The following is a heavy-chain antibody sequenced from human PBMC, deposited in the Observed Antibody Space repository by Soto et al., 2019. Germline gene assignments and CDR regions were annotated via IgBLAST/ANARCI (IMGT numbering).Heavy chain of an antibody. D-gene: IGHD2-21*02. Sequence: SETLSLTCTVSGAPIRSTDYYWSWIRQAPGKGLEWIGYVYYTGSTYYNPSLMSRLTISVDTSKNQFSLKLTSVTAAETAVYYCVRTAREGAVAPHWFDRWGQGTQVTVSS. CDR2: VYYTGST. CDR1: GAPIRSTDYY. V-gene: IGHV4-30-4*01. CDR3: VRTAREGAVAPHWFDR. J-gene: IGHJ5*02.